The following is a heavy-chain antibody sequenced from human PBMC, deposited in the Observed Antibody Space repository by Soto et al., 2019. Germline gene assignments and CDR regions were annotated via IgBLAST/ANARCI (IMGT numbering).Heavy chain of an antibody. CDR3: AKNPSAHYRRFDY. D-gene: IGHD3-10*01. V-gene: IGHV3-23*01. CDR2: ISGSGGST. CDR1: GFPFSSYA. Sequence: GGSLRVSCAASGFPFSSYAMSWVRQAPGKGLEWVSAISGSGGSTYYADSVKGRFTISRDNSKNTLYLQMNSLRAEDTAVYYCAKNPSAHYRRFDYWGQGTLVTVSS. J-gene: IGHJ4*02.